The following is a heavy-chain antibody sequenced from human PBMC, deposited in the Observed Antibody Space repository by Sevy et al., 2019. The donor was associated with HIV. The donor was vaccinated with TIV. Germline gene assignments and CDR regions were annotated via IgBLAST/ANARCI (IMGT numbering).Heavy chain of an antibody. CDR1: GFTFCNYA. CDR3: AREGCSEPHDY. Sequence: GGSLRLSCAASGFTFCNYAMSWVRQAPGKGLEWVSTFSFGCGKINYADSVKGRFTISRDNSKNTLYLQMNSLRAEDTALYYCAREGCSEPHDYWGQGTLVTVSS. CDR2: FSFGCGKI. D-gene: IGHD2-15*01. V-gene: IGHV3-23*01. J-gene: IGHJ4*02.